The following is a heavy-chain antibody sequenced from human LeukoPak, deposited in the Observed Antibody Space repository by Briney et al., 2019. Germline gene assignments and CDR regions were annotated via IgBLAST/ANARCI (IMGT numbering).Heavy chain of an antibody. Sequence: GGSLRLSCAASGFTFSSYGMHWVRQAPGKGLEWVAVISYDGSNKYYADSVKGRFTISRDNSKNTLYLQMNSLRAEDTAVYYCAKDLFYGGSSGIFDYWGQGTLVTVSS. D-gene: IGHD4-23*01. CDR3: AKDLFYGGSSGIFDY. J-gene: IGHJ4*02. CDR1: GFTFSSYG. V-gene: IGHV3-30*18. CDR2: ISYDGSNK.